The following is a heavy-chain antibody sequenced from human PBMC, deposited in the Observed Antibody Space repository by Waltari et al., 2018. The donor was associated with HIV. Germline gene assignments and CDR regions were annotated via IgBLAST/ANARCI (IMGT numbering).Heavy chain of an antibody. CDR2: STTRSYGHKI. CDR1: GFTFSEYV. CDR3: ASAGRECYKSLNWFGP. D-gene: IGHD2-15*01. V-gene: IGHV3-49*04. J-gene: IGHJ5*02. Sequence: EVEFLESGGDFVQPGRSLRLSCTTSGFTFSEYVITWVRQTPGKRLEWGGLSTTRSYGHKIQYAASAKGRFVISRDDARSLAYLQMNDLKVEDTGLYFCASAGRECYKSLNWFGPWGSGTLVTVSS.